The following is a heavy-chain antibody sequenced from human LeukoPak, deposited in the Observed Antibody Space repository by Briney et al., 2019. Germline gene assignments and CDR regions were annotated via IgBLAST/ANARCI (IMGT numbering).Heavy chain of an antibody. CDR1: GFTFSSYA. CDR3: AKNVVGATNPFDY. Sequence: GGSLRLSCAASGFTFSSYAMSWVRQAPGKGLEWVSAISGSGGSTYYADSVKGRSTTSRDNSKNTLYLQMNSLRAEDTAVYYCAKNVVGATNPFDYWGQGTLVTVSS. V-gene: IGHV3-23*01. D-gene: IGHD1-26*01. J-gene: IGHJ4*02. CDR2: ISGSGGST.